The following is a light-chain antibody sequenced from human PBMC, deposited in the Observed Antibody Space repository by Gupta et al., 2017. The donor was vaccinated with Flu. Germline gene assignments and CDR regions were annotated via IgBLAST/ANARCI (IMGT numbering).Light chain of an antibody. J-gene: IGKJ1*01. CDR2: AAS. CDR1: QDIGNY. V-gene: IGKV1-39*01. CDR3: QRSDGTLWT. Sequence: DIQMTQSPSSLSASVGDRVTITCRASQDIGNYLNWYQQKPGKAPNLLIYAASRVQTGVPSRFSGSASGTDITLTISMRHREDFATYYSQRSDGTLWTFGQGTKVDIK.